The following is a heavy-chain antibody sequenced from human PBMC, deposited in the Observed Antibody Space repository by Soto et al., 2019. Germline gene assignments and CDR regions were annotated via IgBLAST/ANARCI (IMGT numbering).Heavy chain of an antibody. J-gene: IGHJ4*02. D-gene: IGHD3-9*01. Sequence: SETLSLTCTVSGGSISSYYWSWIRQPPGKGLEWIGYIYYSGSTYYNPSLKSRVTISVDTSKNQFSLKLSSVTAADTAVHYCAREYDILTGPLDYWGPGTLVTVSS. CDR2: IYYSGST. V-gene: IGHV4-59*12. CDR3: AREYDILTGPLDY. CDR1: GGSISSYY.